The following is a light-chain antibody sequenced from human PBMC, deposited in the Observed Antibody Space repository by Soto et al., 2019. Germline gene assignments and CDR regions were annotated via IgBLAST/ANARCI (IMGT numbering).Light chain of an antibody. CDR1: QSISNW. Sequence: DIQMTQSPSTLPASVGDRVTITCRASQSISNWLAWNQQKPGTAPKVLIYHASNLQSGVPSRFSGSGSGTEFTLTISSLQSDDFATYYCQQYNSYSFGQGTKVEIK. V-gene: IGKV1-5*01. CDR3: QQYNSYS. CDR2: HAS. J-gene: IGKJ1*01.